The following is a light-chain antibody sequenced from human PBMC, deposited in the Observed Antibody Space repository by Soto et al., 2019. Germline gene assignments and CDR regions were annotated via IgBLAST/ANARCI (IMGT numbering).Light chain of an antibody. Sequence: EIVLTQSPGTLSLSPGERSTLSCMASQSVSSNYLAWYQHKPGQAPRLLIYGASTRATGIPARFSGSGSETEFTLTISSLQSEDFAVYYCQQYNNWPPYTFGQGTKVDIK. J-gene: IGKJ2*01. CDR1: QSVSSN. V-gene: IGKV3-15*01. CDR2: GAS. CDR3: QQYNNWPPYT.